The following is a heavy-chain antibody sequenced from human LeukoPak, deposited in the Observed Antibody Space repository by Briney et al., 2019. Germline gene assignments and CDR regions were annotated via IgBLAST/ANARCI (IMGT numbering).Heavy chain of an antibody. CDR1: GYTFTSYG. CDR2: ISAYNGST. Sequence: GASVKVSCKASGYTFTSYGISWVRQGPGQGLEWMGWISAYNGSTNYAQKLKGRVTMTTDTSTSTAYMELRSLRSDDTAVYYCARRITVTWFDPWGQGTLVTVSS. D-gene: IGHD4-17*01. V-gene: IGHV1-18*01. CDR3: ARRITVTWFDP. J-gene: IGHJ5*02.